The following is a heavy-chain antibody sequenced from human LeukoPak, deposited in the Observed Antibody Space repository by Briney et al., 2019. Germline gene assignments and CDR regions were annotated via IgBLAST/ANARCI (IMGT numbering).Heavy chain of an antibody. CDR1: GGSISSYY. V-gene: IGHV4-59*12. Sequence: SETLSLTCTVSGGSISSYYWSWIRQPPGKGLEWIGYIYYSGSTNYNPSLKSRVTMSVDTSKNQFSLKLSSVTAADTAVYYCARLEMATITWGQGTLVTVSS. CDR2: IYYSGST. D-gene: IGHD5-24*01. CDR3: ARLEMATIT. J-gene: IGHJ4*02.